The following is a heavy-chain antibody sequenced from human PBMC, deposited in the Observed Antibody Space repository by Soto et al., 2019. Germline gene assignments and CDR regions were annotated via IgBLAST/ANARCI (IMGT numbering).Heavy chain of an antibody. Sequence: PGGSLRLSCAASGFTFSSYSMNWVRQAPGKELEWVSSISSSSSYIYYADSVKGRFTISRDNAKNSLYLQMNSLRAEDTAVYYCARDLDITIFGVVLDYWGQGTLVTVSS. CDR1: GFTFSSYS. CDR2: ISSSSSYI. J-gene: IGHJ4*02. D-gene: IGHD3-3*01. CDR3: ARDLDITIFGVVLDY. V-gene: IGHV3-21*01.